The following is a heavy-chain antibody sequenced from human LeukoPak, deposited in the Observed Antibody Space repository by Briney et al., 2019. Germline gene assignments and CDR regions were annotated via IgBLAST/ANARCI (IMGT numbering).Heavy chain of an antibody. CDR2: ISSSSSTI. Sequence: GGSLRLSCAASGFTFSSFSMNWVRQAPGKGLEWVSYISSSSSTIYYADSVTGRFTISRDNAKNSLYLQMNSLRAEDTAVYYCARENKMANFDYWGQGTLVTVSS. CDR3: ARENKMANFDY. J-gene: IGHJ4*02. D-gene: IGHD5-24*01. CDR1: GFTFSSFS. V-gene: IGHV3-48*04.